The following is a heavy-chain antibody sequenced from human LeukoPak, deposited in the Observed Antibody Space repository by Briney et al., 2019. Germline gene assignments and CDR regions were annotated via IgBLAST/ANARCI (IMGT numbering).Heavy chain of an antibody. D-gene: IGHD1-7*01. V-gene: IGHV3-23*01. CDR2: ISGSGGST. J-gene: IGHJ5*01. Sequence: PVGSLRLSCAASGFTFSSYAMTWVRQAPGKGLEWVSAISGSGGSTYYADSVKGRFTISRDNSKNTLYVQMNSLRAEDTAVYYCAKTRYNWNYWFDPWGQGTLVTVSS. CDR1: GFTFSSYA. CDR3: AKTRYNWNYWFDP.